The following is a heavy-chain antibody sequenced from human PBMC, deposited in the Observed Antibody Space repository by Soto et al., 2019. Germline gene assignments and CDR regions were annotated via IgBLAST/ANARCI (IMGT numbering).Heavy chain of an antibody. D-gene: IGHD3-22*01. CDR1: GGTFSSYA. J-gene: IGHJ5*02. CDR2: IIPIFGPA. V-gene: IGHV1-69*05. CDR3: ARDRGPSSGYYPYWFDP. Sequence: QVQLVQSGAEVKKPGSSVKVSCKASGGTFSSYAITWVRQAPGQGLEWMGGIIPIFGPANYAQKFQGRVTITPDESTSTADMELSSLRSEDTAVYYCARDRGPSSGYYPYWFDPWGQGTLVTVSS.